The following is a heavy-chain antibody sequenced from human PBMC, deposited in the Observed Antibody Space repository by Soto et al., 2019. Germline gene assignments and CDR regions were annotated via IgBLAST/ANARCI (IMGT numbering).Heavy chain of an antibody. V-gene: IGHV3-30-3*01. CDR2: ISYDGSNK. D-gene: IGHD1-26*01. Sequence: SGGSLRLSCAASGFTFSSYAMHWVRQAPGKGLEWVAVISYDGSNKYYADSVKGRFTISRDNSKNTLYLQMNSLRAEDTAVYYCARALLRGSYFDYWGQGTLVTVSS. CDR1: GFTFSSYA. CDR3: ARALLRGSYFDY. J-gene: IGHJ4*02.